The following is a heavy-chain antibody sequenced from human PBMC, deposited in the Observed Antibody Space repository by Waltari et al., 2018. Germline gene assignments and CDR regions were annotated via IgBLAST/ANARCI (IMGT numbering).Heavy chain of an antibody. D-gene: IGHD3-22*01. CDR3: ARHFDSSGYYYVGG. CDR1: GYSISSGYY. Sequence: QVQLQESGPGLVKPSETLSLTCAVSGYSISSGYYWGWIRQPPGKGLEWIGSIYHSGSTYYNPSRKSRVTISVDTSKNQFSLKLSSVTAADTAVYYCARHFDSSGYYYVGGWGQGTLVTVSS. V-gene: IGHV4-38-2*01. CDR2: IYHSGST. J-gene: IGHJ4*02.